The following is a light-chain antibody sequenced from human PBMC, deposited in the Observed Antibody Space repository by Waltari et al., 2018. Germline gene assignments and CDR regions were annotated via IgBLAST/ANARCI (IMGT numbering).Light chain of an antibody. V-gene: IGLV2-14*01. CDR3: SSYRTTNTWV. J-gene: IGLJ3*02. CDR1: SSDVGGYNY. CDR2: EVN. Sequence: QSALTQPASVSGSPGQSITISCTGTSSDVGGYNYVSWYQQSPGKAPKLIIYEVNNRPSGVSNRLSGSKSGHTASLTISGLQPDDGADYYFSSYRTTNTWVFGGGTKLTVL.